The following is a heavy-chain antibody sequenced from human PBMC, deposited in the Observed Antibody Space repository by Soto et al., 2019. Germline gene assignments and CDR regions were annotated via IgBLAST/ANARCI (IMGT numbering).Heavy chain of an antibody. CDR2: MYESGIT. D-gene: IGHD3-10*02. CDR1: GGSIMSDHW. Sequence: SETLSLTCSVSGGSIMSDHWWTCVRQSPGKGLEWVGEMYESGITNYTTSLNGRLSISMDQSKNQFSLKLTSVTAADTALYFCARGFSMSDTSDKDRFYFYYGLNVWGQGTTVTVSS. V-gene: IGHV4-4*02. CDR3: ARGFSMSDTSDKDRFYFYYGLNV. J-gene: IGHJ6*02.